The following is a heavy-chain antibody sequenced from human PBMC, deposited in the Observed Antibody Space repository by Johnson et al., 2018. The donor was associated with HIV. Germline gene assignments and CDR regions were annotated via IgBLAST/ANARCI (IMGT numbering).Heavy chain of an antibody. CDR2: IRSDGSNK. V-gene: IGHV3-30*02. J-gene: IGHJ3*02. Sequence: QVQLVESGGGVVQPGGSLRLSCAASGFTFSSYGMHWVRQAPGKGLEWVAFIRSDGSNKYYVDSMKGRFTISRDNSQNTLYLQMNSMRAEDTAVYSWAKDSSVLLCFDIWGQGTMVTVSS. CDR3: AKDSSVLLCFDI. CDR1: GFTFSSYG. D-gene: IGHD3-10*01.